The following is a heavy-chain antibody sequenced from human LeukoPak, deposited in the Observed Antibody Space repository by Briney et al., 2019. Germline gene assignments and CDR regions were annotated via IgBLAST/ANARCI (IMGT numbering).Heavy chain of an antibody. CDR3: ARPGSRD. Sequence: PGGSLRLSCGASGFTFSSYWMSWVRQAPGKGLEWVANIKQDGSEKYYVDSVKGRFTISRDNAKNSLYLQMNSLRAEDTAVYYCARPGSRDWGQGTMVTVSS. J-gene: IGHJ3*01. CDR2: IKQDGSEK. CDR1: GFTFSSYW. V-gene: IGHV3-7*01. D-gene: IGHD7-27*01.